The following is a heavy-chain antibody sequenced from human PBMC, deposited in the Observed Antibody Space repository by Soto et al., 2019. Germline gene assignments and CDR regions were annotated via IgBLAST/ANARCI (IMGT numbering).Heavy chain of an antibody. J-gene: IGHJ4*02. CDR3: ARSRSGAVPDSFGY. D-gene: IGHD3-3*01. V-gene: IGHV3-30-3*01. CDR1: GFMFCRYA. CDR2: ISKDGSVR. Sequence: QVQLVESGGRVVQPGGSLRLSCAASGFMFCRYAIHWVRQAPGKGLEWVAVISKDGSVRYYTDSVRGRFTISRDKSKNTVYLEINNMRDDDTAVFYCARSRSGAVPDSFGYWGQGTLVTVSS.